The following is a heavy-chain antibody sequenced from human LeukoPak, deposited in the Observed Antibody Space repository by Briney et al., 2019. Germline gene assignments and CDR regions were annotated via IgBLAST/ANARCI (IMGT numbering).Heavy chain of an antibody. V-gene: IGHV5-51*01. J-gene: IGHJ2*01. CDR2: IYPGDSDT. CDR3: ARRVVNNRNWYFDL. Sequence: GESLKISCKGSGYSFTSCWIGWVRQMPGKGLEWMGIIYPGDSDTTYSPSFQGQVTISADKSINTAYLQWSSLKASDTAMYYCARRVVNNRNWYFDLWGRGTLVTVSS. CDR1: GYSFTSCW. D-gene: IGHD4-23*01.